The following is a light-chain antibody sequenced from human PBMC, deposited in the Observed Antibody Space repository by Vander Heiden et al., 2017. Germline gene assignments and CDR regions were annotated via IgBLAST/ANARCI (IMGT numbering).Light chain of an antibody. J-gene: IGKJ4*01. CDR3: QQRSNWPLT. Sequence: IFLTQSPATLSLSPGERATLSCRASQGVTNYLAWYQQKPGQAPRLLIYDASKRATGIPARFSGSGSGTDFTLSISSLEPEDFAVYYCQQRSNWPLTFGGGTKVEIK. CDR2: DAS. CDR1: QGVTNY. V-gene: IGKV3-11*01.